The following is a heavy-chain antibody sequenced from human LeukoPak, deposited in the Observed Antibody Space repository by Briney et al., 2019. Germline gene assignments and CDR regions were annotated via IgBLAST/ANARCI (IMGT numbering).Heavy chain of an antibody. V-gene: IGHV3-30*02. CDR2: IRYDGSNK. CDR1: GFTFSSYG. CDR3: AKDRYSSSGYYFDY. Sequence: GGSLRLSCAASGFTFSSYGMHWVRQAPGQGLEWVAFIRYDGSNKYYADSVKGRFTISRDNSNYTLYLQMNSLRAEDTVVYYCAKDRYSSSGYYFDYWGQGTLVTVSS. J-gene: IGHJ4*02. D-gene: IGHD6-13*01.